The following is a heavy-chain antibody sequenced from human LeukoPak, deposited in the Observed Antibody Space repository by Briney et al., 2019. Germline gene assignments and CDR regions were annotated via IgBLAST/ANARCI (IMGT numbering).Heavy chain of an antibody. J-gene: IGHJ5*02. CDR3: AASYDFWSGYYSPNWFDP. CDR1: GGSISSYY. CDR2: IYYSGST. V-gene: IGHV4-59*08. D-gene: IGHD3-3*01. Sequence: SETLSLTCTVSGGSISSYYWSWIRQPPGKGLGWIGYIYYSGSTNYNPSLKSRVPISVDTSKNQFSLKLSSVTAADTAVYYCAASYDFWSGYYSPNWFDPWGQGTLVTVSS.